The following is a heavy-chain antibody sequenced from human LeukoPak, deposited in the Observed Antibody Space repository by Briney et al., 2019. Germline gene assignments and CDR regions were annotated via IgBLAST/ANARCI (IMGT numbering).Heavy chain of an antibody. J-gene: IGHJ6*03. D-gene: IGHD3-22*01. CDR1: GFTFSSYS. Sequence: GGSLRLSYAASGFTFSSYSMDWVRQAPGKGLEWVSYISSSSSTIYYADSVKGRFTISRDNAKNSLYLQMNSLRAEDTAVYYCARVGYYDSSGYYSYYYMDVWGKGTTVTVSS. CDR2: ISSSSSTI. CDR3: ARVGYYDSSGYYSYYYMDV. V-gene: IGHV3-48*01.